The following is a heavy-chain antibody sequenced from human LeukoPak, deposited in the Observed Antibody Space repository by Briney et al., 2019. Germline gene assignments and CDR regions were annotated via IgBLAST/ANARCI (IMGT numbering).Heavy chain of an antibody. Sequence: SETLSLTCTVSGGSSSSGSYYWSWIRQPAGKGLEWIGRIYTSGSTNYNPSLKSRVTISVDTSKNQFSLKLSSVTAADTAVYYCARDWEVVVIPNYYYYYMDVWGKGTTVTVSS. V-gene: IGHV4-61*02. J-gene: IGHJ6*03. CDR2: IYTSGST. CDR3: ARDWEVVVIPNYYYYYMDV. CDR1: GGSSSSGSYY. D-gene: IGHD3-22*01.